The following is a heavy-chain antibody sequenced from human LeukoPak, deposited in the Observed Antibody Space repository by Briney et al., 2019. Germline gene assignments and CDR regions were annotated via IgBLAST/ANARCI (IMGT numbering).Heavy chain of an antibody. D-gene: IGHD6-6*01. CDR3: ARVGRPFYYYYMDV. J-gene: IGHJ6*03. CDR1: GFTFSSYA. Sequence: GGSLRLACAASGFTFSSYAMHWVCQAPGKGLEWVAVISYDGSNKYYADSVKGRFTISRDNSKNTLYLQMNSLRAEDTAVYYCARVGRPFYYYYMDVWGKGTTVTVSS. CDR2: ISYDGSNK. V-gene: IGHV3-30*04.